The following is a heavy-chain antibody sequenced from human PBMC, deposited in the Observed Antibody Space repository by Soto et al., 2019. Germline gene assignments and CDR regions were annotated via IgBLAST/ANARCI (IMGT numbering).Heavy chain of an antibody. Sequence: EVQLVQSGGGLVQPGGSLRLSCAASGFTFSNYKMNWVRQAPGKGLEWVSYISRNSDTIYYADSVKGRFTISRDNAKNSLSLQMNSLRVEDTAVYYCARDFDTRGYDKYFFDYWGQGTLVTVSS. V-gene: IGHV3-48*01. CDR2: ISRNSDTI. J-gene: IGHJ4*02. CDR1: GFTFSNYK. CDR3: ARDFDTRGYDKYFFDY. D-gene: IGHD3-22*01.